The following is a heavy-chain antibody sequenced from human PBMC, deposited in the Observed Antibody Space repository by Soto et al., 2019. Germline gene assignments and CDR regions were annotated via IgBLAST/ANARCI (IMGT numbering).Heavy chain of an antibody. CDR2: IYYSGNT. V-gene: IGHV4-59*01. CDR3: ARRYGSAFDV. J-gene: IGHJ3*01. Sequence: SETLSLTCTVSGGSISSYYWSWIRQPPGKGLEWIGFIYYSGNTNYNPSLKSRVTILVDTSKNQFSLKLSSVTAADTAVYYCARRYGSAFDVWGQGTMVTVSS. D-gene: IGHD3-10*01. CDR1: GGSISSYY.